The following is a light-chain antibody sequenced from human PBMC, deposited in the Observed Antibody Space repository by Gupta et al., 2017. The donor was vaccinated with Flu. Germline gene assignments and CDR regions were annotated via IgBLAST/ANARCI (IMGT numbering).Light chain of an antibody. Sequence: GDRVTITCLASQDINNYFLWFQPKPGKAPKSLIYAASSLQSGVPSRFSGSGSGTDFSLTISSLQPEDFATYYCQQYKSSPATFGPGTKVDI. CDR3: QQYKSSPAT. CDR1: QDINNY. V-gene: IGKV1-16*01. J-gene: IGKJ3*01. CDR2: AAS.